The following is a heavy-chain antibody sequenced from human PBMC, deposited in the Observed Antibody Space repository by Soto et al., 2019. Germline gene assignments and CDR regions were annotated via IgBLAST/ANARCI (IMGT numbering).Heavy chain of an antibody. CDR3: ARDILFDY. V-gene: IGHV1-3*01. CDR1: GYTFNKYA. D-gene: IGHD2-15*01. Sequence: ASVKVSCKAAGYTFNKYAIQWVRQAPGQRLEWMGWVNAGNGNTKYSQKFQGRVTITRDTSASTAYMELSSLRSEDTAVYYCARDILFDYWGQGTLVTVSS. J-gene: IGHJ4*02. CDR2: VNAGNGNT.